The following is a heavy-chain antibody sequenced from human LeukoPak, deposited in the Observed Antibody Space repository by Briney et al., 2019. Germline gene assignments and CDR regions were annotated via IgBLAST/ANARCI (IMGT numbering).Heavy chain of an antibody. CDR2: IYYSGST. CDR3: ARVPVVVTENGDYYFDY. V-gene: IGHV4-59*01. D-gene: IGHD2-21*02. CDR1: GGSISSYY. J-gene: IGHJ4*02. Sequence: SETLSLTCTVSGGSISSYYWSWIRQPPGKGLEWIGYIYYSGSTNYNPSPKSRVTISVDTSKNQFSLKLSSVTAVDTAVYYCARVPVVVTENGDYYFDYWGQGTLVTVSS.